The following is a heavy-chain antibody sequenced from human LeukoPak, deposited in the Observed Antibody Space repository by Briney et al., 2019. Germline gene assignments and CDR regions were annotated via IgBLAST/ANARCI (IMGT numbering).Heavy chain of an antibody. CDR1: GFSLSTSGVG. CDR2: IYWNDDK. CDR3: AHSPPRQLVRHSPFDY. D-gene: IGHD6-13*01. J-gene: IGHJ4*02. Sequence: GSGPTLVNPTQTLTLTCTFSGFSLSTSGVGVVWIRQPPGKSLEGLALIYWNDDKRYSPSLKTRLTITKDTSKNQVVLTMTNMDPVDTATYYCAHSPPRQLVRHSPFDYWGQGTLVTVSS. V-gene: IGHV2-5*01.